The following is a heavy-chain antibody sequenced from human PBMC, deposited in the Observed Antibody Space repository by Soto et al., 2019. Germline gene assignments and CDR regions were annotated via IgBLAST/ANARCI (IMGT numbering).Heavy chain of an antibody. J-gene: IGHJ6*02. CDR3: ARGAAVVLAGRDMDV. CDR1: GDSVSSNSAA. Sequence: SQTLSLTCAISGDSVSSNSAAWIWIRQSPSGGLEWLGRIYYKSKWYHDYADSVKSRMTINPDTSKNQFSLQLNSVSPEDTAMYYCARGAAVVLAGRDMDVWGQGTTVTVSS. CDR2: IYYKSKWYH. V-gene: IGHV6-1*01. D-gene: IGHD2-15*01.